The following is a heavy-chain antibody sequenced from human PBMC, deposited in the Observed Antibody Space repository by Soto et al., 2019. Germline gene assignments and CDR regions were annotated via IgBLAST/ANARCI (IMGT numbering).Heavy chain of an antibody. V-gene: IGHV3-30*18. CDR3: ANTASPVPYYDILTGPPVEVPFDY. CDR2: ISYDGSNK. Sequence: PVGSLRLSCAASGFTFSSYGMHWVRQAPGKGLEWVAVISYDGSNKYYADSVRGRFTISRDNSKNTLYLQMNSLRAEDTAVYYCANTASPVPYYDILTGPPVEVPFDYWGQGTLVTVSS. D-gene: IGHD3-9*01. J-gene: IGHJ4*02. CDR1: GFTFSSYG.